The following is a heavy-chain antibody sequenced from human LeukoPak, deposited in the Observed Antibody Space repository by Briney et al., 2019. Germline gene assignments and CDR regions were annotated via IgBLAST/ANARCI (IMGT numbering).Heavy chain of an antibody. V-gene: IGHV1-18*01. CDR3: ASDQPSGTYSEHFDY. CDR1: GYTFTSYG. D-gene: IGHD1-26*01. J-gene: IGHJ4*02. Sequence: ASMKVSCKASGYTFTSYGISWVRQAPGQGLEWMGWISTYNGNTNYAQKLQGRVTMTTDTSTNTAYMELRSLRSDDTAAYYCASDQPSGTYSEHFDYWGQGTLVTVSS. CDR2: ISTYNGNT.